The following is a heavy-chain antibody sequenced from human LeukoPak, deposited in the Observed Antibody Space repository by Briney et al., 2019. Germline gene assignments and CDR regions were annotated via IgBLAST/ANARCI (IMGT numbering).Heavy chain of an antibody. V-gene: IGHV4-59*01. Sequence: SETLSLTCTVSGGSISSYYWSWIQQPPGKGLEWIGYIYYSGSTNYNPSLKSRVTISVDTSKNQFSLKLSSVTAADTAVYYCARVYYYDSSGYYPPEYFQHWGQGTLVTVSS. J-gene: IGHJ1*01. CDR1: GGSISSYY. D-gene: IGHD3-22*01. CDR2: IYYSGST. CDR3: ARVYYYDSSGYYPPEYFQH.